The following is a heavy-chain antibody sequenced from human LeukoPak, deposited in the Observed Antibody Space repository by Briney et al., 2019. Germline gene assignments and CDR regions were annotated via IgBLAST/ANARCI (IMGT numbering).Heavy chain of an antibody. CDR1: GFTFSDHA. CDR2: ISYHARDQ. D-gene: IGHD2-8*01. V-gene: IGHV3-30*04. CDR3: AAQPCINGICYLDY. J-gene: IGHJ4*02. Sequence: GGSLRLSCTASGFTFSDHAMHWVRQVPGKGLEWVTVISYHARDQFYADSVKGRFTVSRDNSRNILYLQMNSLRVEDSAVYYCAAQPCINGICYLDYWGQGALVTVSP.